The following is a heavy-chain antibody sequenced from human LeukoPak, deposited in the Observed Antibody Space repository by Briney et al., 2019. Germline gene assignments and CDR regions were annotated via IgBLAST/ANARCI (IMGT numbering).Heavy chain of an antibody. CDR2: MYTSGST. J-gene: IGHJ4*02. Sequence: SETLSLTCTVSGGSISSYYWSWIRQPAGKGLEWIGRMYTSGSTNYNPSLKSRVTMSVDTSKNQFSLKLSSVTAADTAVYYCARRPRRGYYDSSGKTDYWGQGTLVTVSS. V-gene: IGHV4-4*07. CDR1: GGSISSYY. CDR3: ARRPRRGYYDSSGKTDY. D-gene: IGHD3-22*01.